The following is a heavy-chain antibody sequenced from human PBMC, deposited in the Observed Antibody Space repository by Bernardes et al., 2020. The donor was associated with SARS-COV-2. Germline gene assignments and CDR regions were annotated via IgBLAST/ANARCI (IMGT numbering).Heavy chain of an antibody. Sequence: SESLSLTCIVSGGSISSFYWSWVRQPPGKGLEWNAYFYYSGSTNYNPSLQSRVTISADTSKNQFSLRLDSVTAADTAVYYCARLTKIAPGTIGGRFDSWGQGSLVTVSS. D-gene: IGHD6-13*01. CDR3: ARLTKIAPGTIGGRFDS. CDR1: GGSISSFY. V-gene: IGHV4-59*08. CDR2: FYYSGST. J-gene: IGHJ4*02.